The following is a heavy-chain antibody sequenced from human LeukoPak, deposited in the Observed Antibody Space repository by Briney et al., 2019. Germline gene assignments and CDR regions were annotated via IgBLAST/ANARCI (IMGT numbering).Heavy chain of an antibody. CDR1: GGSISSSSYY. V-gene: IGHV4-39*07. CDR2: IYYSGST. CDR3: AREGRSAFDI. J-gene: IGHJ3*02. Sequence: SETLSLTCTVSGGSISSSSYYWGWIRQPPGKGLEWIGSIYYSGSTYYNPSLKIRVTISVDTSKKQFSLKLSSVTAADTAVYYCAREGRSAFDIWGQGTMVPVSS.